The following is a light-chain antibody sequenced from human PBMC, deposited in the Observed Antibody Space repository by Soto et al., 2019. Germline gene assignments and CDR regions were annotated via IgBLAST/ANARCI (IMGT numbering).Light chain of an antibody. Sequence: EIVLTQSPATLSLSPGERATLSCRASQSVSSYLAWYQQKPGQAPRLLIYEASNRATGIPDRFSGSGSGTDFTLTISRLKPEDFAVYYCQQYGSSPLVTFGQGTRLEIK. V-gene: IGKV3-20*01. CDR2: EAS. J-gene: IGKJ5*01. CDR3: QQYGSSPLVT. CDR1: QSVSSY.